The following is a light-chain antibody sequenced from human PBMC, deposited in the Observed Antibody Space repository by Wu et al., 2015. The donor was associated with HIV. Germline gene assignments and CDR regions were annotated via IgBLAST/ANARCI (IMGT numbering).Light chain of an antibody. CDR3: QQYDSSPT. CDR1: QNIKSR. CDR2: RVS. Sequence: VMTQSPATLSVSPGEGATLSCRASQNIKSRLAWYQQKPGQAPRLLIYRVSSRATGIPDFTLTISRLEPEDFAVYYCQQYDSSPTFGQGTKVEIK. J-gene: IGKJ1*01. V-gene: IGKV3-20*01.